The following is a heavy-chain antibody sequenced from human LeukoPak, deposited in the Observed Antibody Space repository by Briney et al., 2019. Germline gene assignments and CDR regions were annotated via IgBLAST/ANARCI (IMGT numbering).Heavy chain of an antibody. CDR3: AKDGAVVGRGYYMDV. D-gene: IGHD6-13*01. V-gene: IGHV3-23*01. CDR1: GFTFSSSA. Sequence: GGSLRLSCAASGFTFSSSAMNWVRQAPGKGLEWVSTISGSGDRTYYADSVKGRFTISRDNAKNTLNLQMNSLRAEDTAVYYCAKDGAVVGRGYYMDVWGKGTTVTVS. J-gene: IGHJ6*03. CDR2: ISGSGDRT.